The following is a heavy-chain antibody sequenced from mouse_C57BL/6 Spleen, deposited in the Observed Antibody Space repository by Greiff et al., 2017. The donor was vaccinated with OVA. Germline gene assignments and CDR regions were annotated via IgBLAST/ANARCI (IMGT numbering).Heavy chain of an antibody. J-gene: IGHJ2*01. D-gene: IGHD1-1*01. CDR1: GYTFPSYW. V-gene: IGHV1-64*01. CDR2: IHPNSGST. Sequence: VKLQQPGAELVKPGASVKLSCKASGYTFPSYWMHWVKQRPGQGLEWIGMIHPNSGSTNYNEKFKSKATLTVDKSSSTAYMQLSSLTSEDSAVYYCARDYGSRGFDYWGQGTTLTVSS. CDR3: ARDYGSRGFDY.